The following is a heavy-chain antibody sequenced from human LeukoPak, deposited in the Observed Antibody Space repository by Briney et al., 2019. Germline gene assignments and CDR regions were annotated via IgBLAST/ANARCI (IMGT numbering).Heavy chain of an antibody. J-gene: IGHJ5*02. CDR1: GYTFTSYG. CDR2: ISAYNGNT. Sequence: ASVKVSCKASGYTFTSYGISWVRQAPGQGLEWMGWISAYNGNTNYAQKLQGRVTMTTDTSTSTAYMELRSLRSDDTAVYYCARVPSGYSSNWFDPWGQGTLVTVPS. CDR3: ARVPSGYSSNWFDP. V-gene: IGHV1-18*01. D-gene: IGHD3-22*01.